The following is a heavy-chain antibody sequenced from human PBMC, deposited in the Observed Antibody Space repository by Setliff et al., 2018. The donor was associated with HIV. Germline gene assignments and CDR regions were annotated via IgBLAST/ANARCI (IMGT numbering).Heavy chain of an antibody. J-gene: IGHJ6*03. CDR1: GGSITGHY. CDR3: ARGLSIFGVATPGFYSFMDV. D-gene: IGHD3-3*01. Sequence: SETLSPTCTVSGGSITGHYWSWIRQPPGKGLEWIGYIHYSGSSNYNPSLKSRVSISLDTSKKQVSLKLNSVTAADTAVYYCARGLSIFGVATPGFYSFMDVWGKGTTVTVSS. V-gene: IGHV4-59*11. CDR2: IHYSGSS.